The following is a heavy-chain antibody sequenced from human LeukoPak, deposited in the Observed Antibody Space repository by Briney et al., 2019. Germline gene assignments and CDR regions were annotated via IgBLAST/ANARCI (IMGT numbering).Heavy chain of an antibody. V-gene: IGHV5-51*01. CDR3: ARQSRPYSSSAGAFDI. CDR1: GYSFTSYW. J-gene: IGHJ3*02. D-gene: IGHD6-13*01. Sequence: GESLKISCKGSGYSFTSYWIGWVRQMPGKGLEWMGIIYPGDSDTRYSPSFQGQVTISADKSISTAYLQWSSLKASDTAMYYCARQSRPYSSSAGAFDIWGQGTMVTVSS. CDR2: IYPGDSDT.